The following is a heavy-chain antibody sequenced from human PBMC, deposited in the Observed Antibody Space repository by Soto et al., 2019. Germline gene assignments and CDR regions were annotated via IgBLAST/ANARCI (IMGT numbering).Heavy chain of an antibody. CDR3: ASERYFDWLLLLAFDI. CDR2: IYYSGST. D-gene: IGHD3-9*01. V-gene: IGHV4-39*01. J-gene: IGHJ3*02. Sequence: QLQLQESGPGLVKPSETLSLTCTVSGGSISSSSYYWGWIRQPPGKGLEWIGSIYYSGSTYYNPSLKSRVTISVDTSKNQFSLKRSSVTAADTAVYYCASERYFDWLLLLAFDIWGQGTMVTVSS. CDR1: GGSISSSSYY.